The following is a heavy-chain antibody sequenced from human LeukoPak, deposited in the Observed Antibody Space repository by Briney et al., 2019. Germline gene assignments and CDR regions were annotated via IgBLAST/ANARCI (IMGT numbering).Heavy chain of an antibody. Sequence: PSETLSLTCTVSGGSVSSSRYYWGWIRQPAGKGLEWIGSIYYSGSTYYNPSLKSRVTISVDTSKKQFPLKLSSVTAADTAVYYCARHVGFITMVRGVINNNWFDPWGQGTLVTVSS. CDR3: ARHVGFITMVRGVINNNWFDP. CDR1: GGSVSSSRYY. D-gene: IGHD3-10*01. CDR2: IYYSGST. V-gene: IGHV4-39*01. J-gene: IGHJ5*02.